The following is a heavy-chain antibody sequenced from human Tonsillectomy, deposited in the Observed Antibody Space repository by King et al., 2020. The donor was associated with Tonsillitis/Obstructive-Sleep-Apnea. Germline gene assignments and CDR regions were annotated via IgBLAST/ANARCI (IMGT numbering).Heavy chain of an antibody. J-gene: IGHJ5*02. CDR3: AREDIVVVPAATSLGFDP. CDR2: IYYSGST. V-gene: IGHV4-59*01. CDR1: GGSISSYY. D-gene: IGHD2-2*01. Sequence: QLQESGPGLVKPSETLSLTCTVSGGSISSYYWSWIRQPPGKGLEWIGYIYYSGSTNYNPSLKSRVTISVDTSKNQFPLKLSSVTAADTAVYYCAREDIVVVPAATSLGFDPWGQGTLVTVSS.